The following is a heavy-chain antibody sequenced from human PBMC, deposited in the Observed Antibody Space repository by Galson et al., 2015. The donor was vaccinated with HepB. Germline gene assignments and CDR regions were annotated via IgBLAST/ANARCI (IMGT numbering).Heavy chain of an antibody. V-gene: IGHV3-23*01. J-gene: IGHJ4*02. D-gene: IGHD2-21*02. Sequence: APRLCCGSCGLALGNYAQDWCRHAPGQGLEWLSAVGGAGGFICYADSVKGRFTISRDNCKDTLFLQMNSLRAEDTAMYYCAKSDCGTDCYLTDFWGQGTMVTVSS. CDR1: GLALGNYA. CDR3: AKSDCGTDCYLTDF. CDR2: VGGAGGFI.